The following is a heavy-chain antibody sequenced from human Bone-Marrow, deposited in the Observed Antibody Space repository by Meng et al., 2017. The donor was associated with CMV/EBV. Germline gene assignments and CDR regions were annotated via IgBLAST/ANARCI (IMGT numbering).Heavy chain of an antibody. Sequence: GGSLRLSCAASGFTFSSYAMHWVRQAPGKGLEWVAVISYDGSNKYYGDSVKGRFTISRDNAKNTSYLQMNSLRAEDTAVYYCAGGMDYFDDWGQGTLVTVSS. V-gene: IGHV3-30*04. CDR3: AGGMDYFDD. D-gene: IGHD2-8*01. CDR2: ISYDGSNK. CDR1: GFTFSSYA. J-gene: IGHJ4*02.